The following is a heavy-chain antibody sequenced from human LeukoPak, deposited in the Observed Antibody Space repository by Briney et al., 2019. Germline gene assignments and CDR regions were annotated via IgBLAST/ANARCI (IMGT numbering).Heavy chain of an antibody. V-gene: IGHV5-51*01. Sequence: GESLKISCKGSGYSFTTYWIGWVRQMPGKGLEWMGIIYPGDSDTRYSPSFQGQVTISADESISTAYLQWSSLKASDTAMYYCARIYDTSGYGAFDIWGQGTMVTVSS. CDR3: ARIYDTSGYGAFDI. CDR2: IYPGDSDT. CDR1: GYSFTTYW. D-gene: IGHD3-22*01. J-gene: IGHJ3*02.